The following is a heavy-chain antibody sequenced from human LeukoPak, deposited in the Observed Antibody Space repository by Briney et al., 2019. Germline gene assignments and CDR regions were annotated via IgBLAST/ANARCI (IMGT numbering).Heavy chain of an antibody. Sequence: GGSLRLSCAASGFTFGSYGMLWVRQAPGKGLEWVAVISYDGSNKYYADSVKGRFTISRDNSKNTLYLQMNSLRAEDTAVYYCAKTGAGYGYFDYWGQGTLVTVSS. CDR3: AKTGAGYGYFDY. V-gene: IGHV3-30*18. CDR1: GFTFGSYG. CDR2: ISYDGSNK. D-gene: IGHD5-18*01. J-gene: IGHJ4*02.